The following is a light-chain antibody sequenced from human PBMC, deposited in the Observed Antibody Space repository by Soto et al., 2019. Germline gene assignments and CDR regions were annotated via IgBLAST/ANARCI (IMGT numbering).Light chain of an antibody. CDR3: SSYTTSSNYV. J-gene: IGLJ1*01. V-gene: IGLV2-14*01. Sequence: QSVLTQPASVSGSPGQSSTISFTGTGSDVGSYNFVSWYQQLPGKAPKLMIYEVSNRPSGVSNRFSGSKSGNTASLTISGLQAEDEADYYCSSYTTSSNYVFGSGTKVTVL. CDR1: GSDVGSYNF. CDR2: EVS.